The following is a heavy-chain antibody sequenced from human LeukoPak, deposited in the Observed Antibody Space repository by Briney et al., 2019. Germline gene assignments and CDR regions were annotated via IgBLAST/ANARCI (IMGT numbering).Heavy chain of an antibody. CDR1: GYTSTGYY. J-gene: IGHJ4*02. V-gene: IGHV1-46*01. CDR3: ARDSTNSGFFDY. Sequence: ASMNVSCKASGYTSTGYYMHWVRQAPGQGLEWMGIINPSGGSTSYAQKFQGRVTMTRDMSTSTVYMELSSLRSEDTAVYYCARDSTNSGFFDYWGQGTLVTVSS. D-gene: IGHD3-22*01. CDR2: INPSGGST.